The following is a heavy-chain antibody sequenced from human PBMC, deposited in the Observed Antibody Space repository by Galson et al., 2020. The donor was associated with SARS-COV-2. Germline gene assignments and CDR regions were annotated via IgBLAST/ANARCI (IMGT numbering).Heavy chain of an antibody. CDR3: ARDWALGIVLLDFLVDY. CDR1: GFTFSSYS. J-gene: IGHJ4*02. CDR2: ISSSSSYI. Sequence: GESLKISCAASGFTFSSYSMNWVRQAPGKGLEWVSSISSSSSYIYYADSVKGRFTISRDNAKNSLYLQMNSLRAEDTAVYYCARDWALGIVLLDFLVDYWGQGTLVTVSA. D-gene: IGHD7-27*01. V-gene: IGHV3-21*01.